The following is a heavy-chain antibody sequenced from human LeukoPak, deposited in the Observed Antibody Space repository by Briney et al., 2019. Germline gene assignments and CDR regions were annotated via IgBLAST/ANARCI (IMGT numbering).Heavy chain of an antibody. Sequence: GGSVTLSCAASGFTLSSARMHWVRQTPGKGLVWVSRINSDGSRTNYADSVKGRFTISRDNAKNMVNLQMNSLRAEDTAIYYCTRDYSYAMTVWGQGTTVTVSS. J-gene: IGHJ6*02. CDR2: INSDGSRT. V-gene: IGHV3-74*01. D-gene: IGHD2-21*01. CDR3: TRDYSYAMTV. CDR1: GFTLSSAR.